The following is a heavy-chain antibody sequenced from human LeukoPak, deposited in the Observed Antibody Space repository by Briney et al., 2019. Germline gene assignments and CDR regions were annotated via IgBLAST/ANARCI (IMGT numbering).Heavy chain of an antibody. D-gene: IGHD6-13*01. Sequence: SETLSLTCTVSGASVSSYYWSWIRQPPGKGLEWIGYIYYSGSTNYNPSLKSRITISVDTSKNQFSLRLSSVTAADTAVYFCAMGFWYEEYFQHWGQGSLVIV. J-gene: IGHJ1*01. CDR2: IYYSGST. V-gene: IGHV4-59*02. CDR1: GASVSSYY. CDR3: AMGFWYEEYFQH.